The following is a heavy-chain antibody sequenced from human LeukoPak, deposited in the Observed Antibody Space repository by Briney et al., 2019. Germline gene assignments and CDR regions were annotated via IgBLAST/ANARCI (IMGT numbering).Heavy chain of an antibody. V-gene: IGHV3-74*01. J-gene: IGHJ4*02. D-gene: IGHD6-19*01. CDR2: INSDWSRT. Sequence: GGSLRLSCAASGFTFSSYWMHWVRQAPGKGLVWVSRINSDWSRTSYADSVKGRFTISRDNAKNTLNLQMNSLRAEDTAVYYCARISSGWYSDYWGQGTLVTVSA. CDR1: GFTFSSYW. CDR3: ARISSGWYSDY.